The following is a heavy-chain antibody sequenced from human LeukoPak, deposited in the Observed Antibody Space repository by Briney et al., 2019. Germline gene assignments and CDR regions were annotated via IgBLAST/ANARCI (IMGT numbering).Heavy chain of an antibody. CDR1: GYTFTGYY. D-gene: IGHD1-26*01. CDR2: INPNSGGT. Sequence: ASVKVSCXASGYTFTGYYMHWVRQAPGQGLEWMGRINPNSGGTNYAQKFQGRVTMTRDTSISTAYMELSRLRSDDTAVYYCARSSGSYYNDAFDIWGQGTMVTVSS. CDR3: ARSSGSYYNDAFDI. V-gene: IGHV1-2*06. J-gene: IGHJ3*02.